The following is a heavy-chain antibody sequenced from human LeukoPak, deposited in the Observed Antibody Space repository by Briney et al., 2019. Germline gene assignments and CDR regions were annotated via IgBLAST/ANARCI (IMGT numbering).Heavy chain of an antibody. D-gene: IGHD6-13*01. Sequence: LETLSLTCALYGGSFSGYYWSWIRQPPGKGLGWIGEINNSGSTTYNPSLKSRVTISVDTPKNKFSLKMSAVTAADTAVYYCAGSIAAAGSFDPWGQGTLVTVSS. CDR2: INNSGST. CDR3: AGSIAAAGSFDP. J-gene: IGHJ5*02. CDR1: GGSFSGYY. V-gene: IGHV4-34*01.